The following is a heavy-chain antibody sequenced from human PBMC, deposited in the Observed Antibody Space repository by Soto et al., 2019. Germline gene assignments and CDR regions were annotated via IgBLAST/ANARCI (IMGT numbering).Heavy chain of an antibody. Sequence: GGSLRLSCAASGFTFSSYWMSWVRQAPGKGLEWVANIKQDGSEKYYVDSVKGRFTISRDNAKNSLYLQMNSLRAEDTAVYYCARQPAPFCSSTSCTGPFDYWGQGTLVTVSS. V-gene: IGHV3-7*01. CDR3: ARQPAPFCSSTSCTGPFDY. CDR2: IKQDGSEK. CDR1: GFTFSSYW. J-gene: IGHJ4*02. D-gene: IGHD2-2*01.